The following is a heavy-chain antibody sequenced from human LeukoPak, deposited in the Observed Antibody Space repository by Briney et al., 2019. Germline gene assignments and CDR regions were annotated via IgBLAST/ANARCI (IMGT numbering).Heavy chain of an antibody. CDR2: INPNGDGT. CDR3: ARGIRGETSAHSPFDF. V-gene: IGHV1-2*02. D-gene: IGHD1-26*01. Sequence: ASVKVSCKASLYTFSGYYIHWVRQAPGQALEWMGCINPNGDGTNYAQRFQGRVIMTRDTSISTAYMELHSLTFDDTAIYYCARGIRGETSAHSPFDFWDQGTLVTVSS. CDR1: LYTFSGYY. J-gene: IGHJ4*02.